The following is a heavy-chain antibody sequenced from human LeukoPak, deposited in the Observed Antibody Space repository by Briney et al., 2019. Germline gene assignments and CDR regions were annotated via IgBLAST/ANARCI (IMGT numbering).Heavy chain of an antibody. CDR3: ARTLSGWYIMDV. CDR2: INAGNGNT. V-gene: IGHV1-3*01. Sequence: ASVKVSCKASGYTFTSYAMHWARQAPGQRLEWMGWINAGNGNTKYSQKFQGRVTITRDTSASTAYMELSSLRSEDTAVYYCARTLSGWYIMDVWGQGTTVTVSS. J-gene: IGHJ6*02. D-gene: IGHD6-19*01. CDR1: GYTFTSYA.